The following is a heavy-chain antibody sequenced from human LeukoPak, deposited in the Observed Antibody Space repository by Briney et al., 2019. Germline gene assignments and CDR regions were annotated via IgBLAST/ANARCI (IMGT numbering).Heavy chain of an antibody. CDR2: ISAYNGDI. Sequence: ASVKVSCKASGYTFTSSGVSWVRQAPGQGLEWMGWISAYNGDINYAQKFQGRVTMTTGTSTSTAYMELRSLRSDDTAIYYCARVGRDYGGSRSSDYWGQGTLVTVSS. CDR1: GYTFTSSG. J-gene: IGHJ4*02. CDR3: ARVGRDYGGSRSSDY. D-gene: IGHD4-23*01. V-gene: IGHV1-18*01.